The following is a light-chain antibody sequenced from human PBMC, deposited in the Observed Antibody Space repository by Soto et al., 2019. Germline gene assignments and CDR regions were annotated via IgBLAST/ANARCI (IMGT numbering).Light chain of an antibody. CDR1: SSDVGGYHY. CDR2: DVS. J-gene: IGLJ1*01. CDR3: SSYTSSITYV. Sequence: QSVLTQPASVSGSPGQSITISCTGTSSDVGGYHYVYWYQQYPGKAPKVMIYDVSNRPSGVSNRFSGSKSGTTASLTISGLQAEDEADYYCSSYTSSITYVFGTGTKLTVL. V-gene: IGLV2-14*01.